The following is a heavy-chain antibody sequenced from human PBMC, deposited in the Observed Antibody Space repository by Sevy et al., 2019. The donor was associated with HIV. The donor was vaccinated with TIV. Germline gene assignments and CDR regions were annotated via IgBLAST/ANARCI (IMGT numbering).Heavy chain of an antibody. J-gene: IGHJ3*02. CDR3: ARDRGPITDYGDFNDAFEI. CDR2: ITAYNGNT. V-gene: IGHV1-18*01. Sequence: ASVKVSCKASGYTFTNYGFNWVRQALGQGLEWIGWITAYNGNTIYAQKVQGRVTMTTDTSTNTAYMELGSLTSDDTAVYYCARDRGPITDYGDFNDAFEIWGQGTMVTVSS. D-gene: IGHD3-3*01. CDR1: GYTFTNYG.